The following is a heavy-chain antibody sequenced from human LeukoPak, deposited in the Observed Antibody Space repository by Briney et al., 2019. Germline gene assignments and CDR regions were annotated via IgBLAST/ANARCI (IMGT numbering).Heavy chain of an antibody. V-gene: IGHV1-46*01. CDR3: ARDDCSGGSCQTNFDY. CDR1: GYTFTSYY. Sequence: ASVKVSCKASGYTFTSYYMHWVRRAPGQGLEWMGLINPSGGSTSYAQKFQGRVTMTRDTSTSTVYMELSSLRSEDTAVYYCARDDCSGGSCQTNFDYWGQGTLVTVSS. D-gene: IGHD2-15*01. CDR2: INPSGGST. J-gene: IGHJ4*02.